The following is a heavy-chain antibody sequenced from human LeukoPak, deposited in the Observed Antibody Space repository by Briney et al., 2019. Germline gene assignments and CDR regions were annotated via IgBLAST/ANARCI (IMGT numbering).Heavy chain of an antibody. Sequence: SETLSLTCTVSGGFISSSSYYWGWIRQPPGKGLEWIGSIYYSGSTYYNPSLKSRVTISVDTSKNQFSLKLSSVTAADTAVYYCASTFGDPPLNWFDPWGQGTLVTVSS. CDR3: ASTFGDPPLNWFDP. V-gene: IGHV4-39*07. CDR2: IYYSGST. D-gene: IGHD3-10*01. CDR1: GGFISSSSYY. J-gene: IGHJ5*02.